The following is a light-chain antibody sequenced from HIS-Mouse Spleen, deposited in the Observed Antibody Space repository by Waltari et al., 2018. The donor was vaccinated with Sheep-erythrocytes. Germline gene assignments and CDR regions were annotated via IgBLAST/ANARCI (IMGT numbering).Light chain of an antibody. CDR1: SSDVGSYNL. CDR2: DVS. J-gene: IGLJ1*01. CDR3: CSYAGSYNHV. Sequence: QSALTQPASVSGSPGQSITISCTGTSSDVGSYNLVSWYQQHPGKAPKLMIYDVSKRPSGVHDRFSVSKSGNTASLTISGLQAEDEADYYCCSYAGSYNHVFATGTKVTVL. V-gene: IGLV2-23*02.